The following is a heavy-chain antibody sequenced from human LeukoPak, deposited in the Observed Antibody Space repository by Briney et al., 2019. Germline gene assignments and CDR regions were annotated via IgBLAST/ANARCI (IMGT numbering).Heavy chain of an antibody. D-gene: IGHD3-10*01. CDR2: INPNSGGT. CDR1: GYTFTGYY. J-gene: IGHJ6*03. CDR3: ARDSFMVRGVISISRYYYYYMDV. Sequence: ASVKVSCKASGYTFTGYYMHWVRQAPGQGLEWMGWINPNSGGTNYAQKFQGRVTMTRDTSISTAYMELSRLRSDDTAVYYCARDSFMVRGVISISRYYYYYMDVWGKGTTVTVSS. V-gene: IGHV1-2*02.